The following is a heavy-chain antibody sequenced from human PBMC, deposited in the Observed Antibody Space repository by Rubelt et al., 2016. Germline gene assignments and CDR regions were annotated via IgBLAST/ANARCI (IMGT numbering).Heavy chain of an antibody. CDR2: MNHSGRT. CDR1: GGSFSGYY. V-gene: IGHV4-34*01. CDR3: ARGKEGLGVTMMDY. J-gene: IGHJ4*02. Sequence: QVQLQQWGAGLLKPSETLSLTCAVYGGSFSGYYWSWIRQPPGKGLEGIGEMNHSGRTKYNPSLKSRVTISVDTSKNQVSLKLSSVTAADTAVYYCARGKEGLGVTMMDYWGQGTLGTVSS. D-gene: IGHD3-22*01.